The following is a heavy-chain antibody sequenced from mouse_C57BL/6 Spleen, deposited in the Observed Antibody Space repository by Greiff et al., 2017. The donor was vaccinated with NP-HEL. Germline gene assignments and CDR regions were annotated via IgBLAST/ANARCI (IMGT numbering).Heavy chain of an antibody. D-gene: IGHD1-1*01. CDR3: AKNSYYYGSSYGWFAY. CDR1: GFSLTSYG. V-gene: IGHV2-5*01. Sequence: QVQLQQSGPGLVQPSQSLSITCTVSGFSLTSYGVHWVRQSPGKGLEWLGVIWRGGSTDYNAAFMSRLSITKDNSKSQVFFKMNSLQADDTAIYYCAKNSYYYGSSYGWFAYWGQGTLVTVSA. J-gene: IGHJ3*01. CDR2: IWRGGST.